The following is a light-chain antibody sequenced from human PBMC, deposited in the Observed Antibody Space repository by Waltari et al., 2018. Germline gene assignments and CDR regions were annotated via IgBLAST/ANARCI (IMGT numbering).Light chain of an antibody. CDR1: QSVSSN. Sequence: ELVMTQSPATLSVSPGERATLSCRASQSVSSNLAWYQQKPGQAPRLLIFGASTRATGIPARFSGSGSGTEFTLTISRLEAEDVGVYYCMQRIEFPYTFGRGT. CDR2: GAS. J-gene: IGKJ2*01. CDR3: MQRIEFPYT. V-gene: IGKV3-15*01.